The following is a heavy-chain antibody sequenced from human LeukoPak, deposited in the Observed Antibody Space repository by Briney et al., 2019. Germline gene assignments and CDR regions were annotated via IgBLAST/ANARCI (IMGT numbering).Heavy chain of an antibody. D-gene: IGHD2-21*02. J-gene: IGHJ4*02. V-gene: IGHV3-43D*03. CDR2: TNWDGNTT. Sequence: QLGGSLRLSCVASGFTFDDYAMHWVRQAPGKGLEGVCLTNWDGNTTFCADSVKGRFTISRDNIKSSLFLQMNSLRPEDSALYYCAKGDSGHDPSIHPPGAFDYWGQGTLVTVSS. CDR1: GFTFDDYA. CDR3: AKGDSGHDPSIHPPGAFDY.